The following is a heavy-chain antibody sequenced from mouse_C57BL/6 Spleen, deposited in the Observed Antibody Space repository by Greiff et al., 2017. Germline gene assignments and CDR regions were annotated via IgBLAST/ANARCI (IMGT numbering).Heavy chain of an antibody. Sequence: QVQLQQPGAELVKPGASVKLSCKASGYTFPSYWMHWVKQRPGQGLEWIGMIHPHSGSTNYNEKFKSKVTLTVDKSSSPAYMQLRSRTSEDAAVYYCARRTAQASHYAMDYWGQGTSVTVSA. CDR2: IHPHSGST. CDR3: ARRTAQASHYAMDY. V-gene: IGHV1-64*01. D-gene: IGHD3-2*02. J-gene: IGHJ4*01. CDR1: GYTFPSYW.